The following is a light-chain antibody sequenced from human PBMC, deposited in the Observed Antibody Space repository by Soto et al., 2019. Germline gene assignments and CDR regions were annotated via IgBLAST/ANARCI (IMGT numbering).Light chain of an antibody. Sequence: DMQMTQFPSSLSASVGDRVTITCRASESINRHLNWYQQQPCKAPKLLIYAASSSQKGVPSRFRGGGSGTYFTLFITKVHPEDSATYDCQQSYSALSISFGQGTRLEVK. CDR2: AAS. CDR3: QQSYSALSIS. CDR1: ESINRH. V-gene: IGKV1-39*01. J-gene: IGKJ5*01.